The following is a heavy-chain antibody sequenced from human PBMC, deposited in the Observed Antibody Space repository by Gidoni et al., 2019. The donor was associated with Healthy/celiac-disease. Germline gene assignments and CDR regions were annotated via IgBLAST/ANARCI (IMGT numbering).Heavy chain of an antibody. J-gene: IGHJ4*02. CDR1: GYSFSSYW. Sequence: EVQLVQSGAEVKKPGESLRISCKGSGYSFSSYWITWVRQMPGKGLEWMGMIVPSDSYTNYSPSFQGHVTISADKSISTAYLQWSSLKASDTAMYYCARHRGSSNPDYWGQGTLVTVSS. D-gene: IGHD4-4*01. CDR2: IVPSDSYT. CDR3: ARHRGSSNPDY. V-gene: IGHV5-10-1*01.